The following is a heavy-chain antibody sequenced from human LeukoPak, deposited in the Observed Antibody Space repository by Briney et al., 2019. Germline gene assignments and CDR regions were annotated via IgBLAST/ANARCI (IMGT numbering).Heavy chain of an antibody. V-gene: IGHV3-33*01. CDR3: ARDLEPYYYDSSGYPGAFDI. D-gene: IGHD3-22*01. Sequence: PGGSLRLSCAASGFTFSSYGMHWVRQAPGKGPEWVAVIWYDGSNKYYADSVKGRFTISRDNSKNTLYLQMNSLRAEDTAVYYCARDLEPYYYDSSGYPGAFDIWGQGTMVTVSS. J-gene: IGHJ3*02. CDR2: IWYDGSNK. CDR1: GFTFSSYG.